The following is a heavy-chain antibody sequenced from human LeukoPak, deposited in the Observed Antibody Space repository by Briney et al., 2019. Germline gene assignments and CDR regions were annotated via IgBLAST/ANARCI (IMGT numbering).Heavy chain of an antibody. J-gene: IGHJ4*02. Sequence: GASVKVSCKASGGTFSSYAISWVRQAPGQGLEWMGGIIPIFGTANYAQKFQGRVTITTDESTSTAYMELSSLRSEDTAVYYCARDSYDSSGVGSYDYWGQGTLVTVSS. CDR3: ARDSYDSSGVGSYDY. D-gene: IGHD3-22*01. V-gene: IGHV1-69*05. CDR1: GGTFSSYA. CDR2: IIPIFGTA.